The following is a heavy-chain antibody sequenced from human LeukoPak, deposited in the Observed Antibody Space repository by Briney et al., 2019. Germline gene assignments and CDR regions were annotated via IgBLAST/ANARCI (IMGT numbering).Heavy chain of an antibody. Sequence: SSETLSLTCTVSGGSISSYYWSWIRQPPGKGLEWIGYIYYSGSTNYNPSLKSRVTISVDTSKNQFSLKLSSVTAADTAVYYCAREVIAAPGWFDPWGQGTLVTVSS. V-gene: IGHV4-59*01. J-gene: IGHJ5*02. CDR3: AREVIAAPGWFDP. D-gene: IGHD6-6*01. CDR1: GGSISSYY. CDR2: IYYSGST.